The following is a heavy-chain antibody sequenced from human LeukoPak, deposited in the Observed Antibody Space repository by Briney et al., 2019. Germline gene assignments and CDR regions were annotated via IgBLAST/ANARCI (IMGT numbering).Heavy chain of an antibody. CDR2: IYYSGST. J-gene: IGHJ6*02. V-gene: IGHV4-39*01. CDR1: GGSISSSSYY. CDR3: ARQKPYYDSSGYSGGPLCLDV. D-gene: IGHD3-22*01. Sequence: SETLSLTCTVSGGSISSSSYYWGWIRQPPGKGLEWIGSIYYSGSTYYNPSLKSRVTIPVDTSKNQFSLKLSSVTATDTAVYYCARQKPYYDSSGYSGGPLCLDVWGQGTTVTVSS.